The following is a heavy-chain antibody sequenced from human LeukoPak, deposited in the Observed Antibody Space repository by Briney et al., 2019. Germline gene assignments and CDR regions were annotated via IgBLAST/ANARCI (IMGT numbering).Heavy chain of an antibody. V-gene: IGHV3-23*01. CDR3: AKDQYSGYDRGSGN. Sequence: PGGSLRLSCAASGFTFSSYGMSWVRQAPGKGLEWVSAISGSGGSTYYADSVKGRFTISRDNSKNTLYLQMNSLRAEDTAVYYCAKDQYSGYDRGSGNWGQGTLVTVSS. J-gene: IGHJ4*02. CDR2: ISGSGGST. CDR1: GFTFSSYG. D-gene: IGHD5-12*01.